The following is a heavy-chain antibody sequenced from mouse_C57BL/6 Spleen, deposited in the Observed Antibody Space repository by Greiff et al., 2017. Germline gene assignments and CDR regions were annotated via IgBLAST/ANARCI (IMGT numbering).Heavy chain of an antibody. D-gene: IGHD1-1*01. CDR2: ISSGGDYI. V-gene: IGHV5-9-1*02. CDR3: TRDRYYGSLWYFDV. Sequence: DVMLVESGEGLVKPGGSLKLSCAASGFTFSSYAMSWVRQTPEKRLEWVAYISSGGDYIYYADTVKGRFTISRDNARNTLYLQMSSLKSKDTAMYYCTRDRYYGSLWYFDVWGTGTTVTVSS. CDR1: GFTFSSYA. J-gene: IGHJ1*03.